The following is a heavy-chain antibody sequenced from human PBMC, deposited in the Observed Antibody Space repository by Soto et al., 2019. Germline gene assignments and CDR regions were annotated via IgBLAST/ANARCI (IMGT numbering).Heavy chain of an antibody. J-gene: IGHJ1*01. V-gene: IGHV3-66*01. CDR1: GFTVSSNY. D-gene: IGHD4-17*01. CDR3: ARDFVHGDHPEYFQL. CDR2: IYSGGST. Sequence: PGGSLRLSCAASGFTVSSNYMNWVRQAPGKGLEWVSVIYSGGSTYYADSVKGRFTISRDNSKNTLSLQMNSLRAEDTAVYYCARDFVHGDHPEYFQLRGQGTLVTVSS.